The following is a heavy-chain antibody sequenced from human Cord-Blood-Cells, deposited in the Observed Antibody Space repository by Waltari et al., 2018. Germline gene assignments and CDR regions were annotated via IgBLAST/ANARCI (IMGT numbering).Heavy chain of an antibody. V-gene: IGHV1-69*01. J-gene: IGHJ4*02. Sequence: QVQLVQSGAEVKKPGSAVKVSCKAAGGTFSSYAISWVRQAPGHGLEWMGGIIPIFGTANYAQKFQGRVTITADESTSRAYMGLCSLRSEDTAVYYCAGDVRGAAGTVDYWGQGTLVTVSS. CDR2: IIPIFGTA. CDR1: GGTFSSYA. D-gene: IGHD6-13*01. CDR3: AGDVRGAAGTVDY.